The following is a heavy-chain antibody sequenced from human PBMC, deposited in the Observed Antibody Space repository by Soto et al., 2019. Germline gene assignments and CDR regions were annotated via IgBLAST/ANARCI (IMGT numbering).Heavy chain of an antibody. J-gene: IGHJ4*02. CDR2: ISSNGGST. D-gene: IGHD3-22*01. CDR1: GFTFSSYA. V-gene: IGHV3-64*01. Sequence: EVPLVESGGGLVQPGGSLRLSCAASGFTFSSYAMHWVRQAPGKGLEYVSAISSNGGSTYYANSVKGRFTISRDNSKNTLYLQMGSLRAEDMAVYYCARVSVGSSGYDYWGQGTLVTVSS. CDR3: ARVSVGSSGYDY.